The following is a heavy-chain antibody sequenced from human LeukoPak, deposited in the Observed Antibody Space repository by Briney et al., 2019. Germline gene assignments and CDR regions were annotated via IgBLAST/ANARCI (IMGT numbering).Heavy chain of an antibody. CDR2: IIPILGIA. Sequence: SSVKVSCKASGGTVSSYAISWVRQAPGQGLEWMGRIIPILGIANYAQKFQGRVTITADKSTSTAYMELSSLRSEDTAVYYCARGDDYGDSFDYWGQGTLVTVSS. J-gene: IGHJ4*02. V-gene: IGHV1-69*04. CDR3: ARGDDYGDSFDY. CDR1: GGTVSSYA. D-gene: IGHD4-17*01.